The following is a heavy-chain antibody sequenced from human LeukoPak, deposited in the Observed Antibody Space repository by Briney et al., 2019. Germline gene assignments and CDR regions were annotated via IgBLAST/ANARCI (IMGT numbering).Heavy chain of an antibody. V-gene: IGHV1-3*04. D-gene: IGHD3-10*01. CDR1: GYTFTKHP. Sequence: GASVKVSCKTSGYTFTKHPMRWVRQAPGQRLEWMGWINTDNGNTKYSEKFQGRVAITRDTSASTAYMELNSLTSGDTALYYCAPLIGAYFDYWGQGTLVTVSS. CDR2: INTDNGNT. CDR3: APLIGAYFDY. J-gene: IGHJ4*02.